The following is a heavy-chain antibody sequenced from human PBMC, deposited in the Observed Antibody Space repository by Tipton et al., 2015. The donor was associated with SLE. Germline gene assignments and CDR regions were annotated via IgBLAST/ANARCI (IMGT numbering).Heavy chain of an antibody. CDR1: GFTFSSYA. D-gene: IGHD3-16*01. J-gene: IGHJ3*02. CDR3: ARGLGEHAFDI. Sequence: SLRLSCAASGFTFSSYAMHWIRQAPGKGLEWVSYISSSGSTIYYADSVKGRFTISRDNAKNSLYLQMNSLRAEDTAVYYCARGLGEHAFDIRGQGTMVTVSS. CDR2: ISSSGSTI. V-gene: IGHV3-11*01.